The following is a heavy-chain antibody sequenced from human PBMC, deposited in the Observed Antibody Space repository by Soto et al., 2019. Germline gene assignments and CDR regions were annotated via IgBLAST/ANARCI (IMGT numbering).Heavy chain of an antibody. V-gene: IGHV3-33*01. CDR1: GFTFSSYG. D-gene: IGHD1-7*01. CDR3: ARDRERGELSDY. Sequence: QVQLVESGGGVVQPGRSLRLSCAASGFTFSSYGMHWVRQAPGKGLEWVAVIWYDGSNKYYADSVKGRFTISRDNSKNTLYLQMSLLRAEETAVYYCARDRERGELSDYWGQGTLVTVSS. CDR2: IWYDGSNK. J-gene: IGHJ4*02.